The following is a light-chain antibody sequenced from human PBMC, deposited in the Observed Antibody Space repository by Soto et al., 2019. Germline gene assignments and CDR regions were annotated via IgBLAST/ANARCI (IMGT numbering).Light chain of an antibody. CDR1: QSIAGY. V-gene: IGKV1-39*01. Sequence: DIQMTQSPSSLSASVGDRVTITCRASQSIAGYLSWYQQRPGKAPKFLIYSASSLQRGVPSRFSGSGSGTDFVLTISSLQPEDSATYYCQQGNSLPITFGQGTRLEIK. J-gene: IGKJ5*01. CDR2: SAS. CDR3: QQGNSLPIT.